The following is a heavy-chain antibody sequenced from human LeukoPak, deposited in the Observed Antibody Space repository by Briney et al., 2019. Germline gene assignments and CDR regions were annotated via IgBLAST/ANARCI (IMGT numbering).Heavy chain of an antibody. CDR3: AQGYGNGWYPH. Sequence: PGGSLRLSCAASGFTFSSSAMHWVRQAPGKGLEWVALIWYDGSNEDYADPVKGRFTISRDNSKNTLYLQMNSLRVEDTAVYFCAQGYGNGWYPHWGQGSLVSVSS. J-gene: IGHJ4*02. CDR2: IWYDGSNE. V-gene: IGHV3-33*01. D-gene: IGHD6-19*01. CDR1: GFTFSSSA.